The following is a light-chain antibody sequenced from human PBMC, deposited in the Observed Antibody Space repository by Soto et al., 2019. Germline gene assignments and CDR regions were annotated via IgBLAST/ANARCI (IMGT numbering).Light chain of an antibody. CDR3: QQRSNWPGT. V-gene: IGKV3-11*01. Sequence: EIVLTQSPGTLSLSPGERATLSCRASRRVSSYLAWYQQKPGQAPRLLIYDASNRATGIPTRFSGSGSGTDFTLTISSLEPEDFAVYYCQQRSNWPGTFGQGTKVEIK. CDR1: RRVSSY. J-gene: IGKJ1*01. CDR2: DAS.